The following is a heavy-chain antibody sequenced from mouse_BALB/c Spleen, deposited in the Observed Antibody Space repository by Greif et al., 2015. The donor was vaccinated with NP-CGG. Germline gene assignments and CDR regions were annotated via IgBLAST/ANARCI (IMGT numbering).Heavy chain of an antibody. CDR3: ARDGNYWYFDV. CDR2: ISDGGSYT. Sequence: EVMLVESGGGLVKPGGSLKLSCAASGFTFSDYYMYWVRQTPEKRLEWVATISDGGSYTYYPDSVKGRFTISRDNAKNNLYLQMSSLKSEDTAMYYCARDGNYWYFDVWGAGTTATVSS. V-gene: IGHV5-4*02. CDR1: GFTFSDYY. J-gene: IGHJ1*01. D-gene: IGHD2-1*01.